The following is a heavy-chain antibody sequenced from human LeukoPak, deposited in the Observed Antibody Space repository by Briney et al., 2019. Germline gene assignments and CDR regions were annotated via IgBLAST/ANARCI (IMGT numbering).Heavy chain of an antibody. CDR2: IRTKPYGATT. CDR1: GFTFGDYA. D-gene: IGHD1-26*01. Sequence: GGSLRLSCAASGFTFGDYAMSWVRQAPGKGLDWVGFIRTKPYGATTEYAAYAKGRFTISRDNSKSTLYLQMNSLTAEDTAVYYCARGGYSGTYYFDYWGQGTLVTVSS. V-gene: IGHV3-49*04. CDR3: ARGGYSGTYYFDY. J-gene: IGHJ4*02.